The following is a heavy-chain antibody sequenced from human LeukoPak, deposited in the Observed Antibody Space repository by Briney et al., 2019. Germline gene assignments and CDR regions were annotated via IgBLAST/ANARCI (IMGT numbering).Heavy chain of an antibody. Sequence: TGGSLRLSCAASGFTFSSYSMNWVRQAPGKGLEWVSSISSSSYIYYADSVKGRFTISRDNAKNSLYLQMNSLRAEDTAVYYCAGVPAAKLADDYWGQGTLVTVSS. D-gene: IGHD2-2*01. CDR1: GFTFSSYS. V-gene: IGHV3-21*01. J-gene: IGHJ4*02. CDR3: AGVPAAKLADDY. CDR2: ISSSSYI.